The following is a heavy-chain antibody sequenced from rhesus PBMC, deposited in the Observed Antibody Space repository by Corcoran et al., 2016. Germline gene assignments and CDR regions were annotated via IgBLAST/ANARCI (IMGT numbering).Heavy chain of an antibody. V-gene: IGHV4-169*01. CDR1: GGSISSSY. CDR3: ARGSGSFYY. Sequence: QLQLQESGPGLVKPSETLSVTCAVSGGSISSSYWSWIRQAPGKGLEWIGYIYGSGSSTNYNPSLKSRVTLSVDTSKNQLSLKLSSVTTADTAVYYCARGSGSFYYWDQGVLVTVSS. D-gene: IGHD6-25*01. CDR2: IYGSGSST. J-gene: IGHJ4*01.